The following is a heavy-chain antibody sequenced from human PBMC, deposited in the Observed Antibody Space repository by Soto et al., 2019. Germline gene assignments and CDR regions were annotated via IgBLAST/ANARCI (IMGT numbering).Heavy chain of an antibody. D-gene: IGHD3-3*01. CDR3: ATALGPHTIFGVVIGSPLDV. Sequence: GGSPRLSCAASGVTFSSYGMHWVRQEPGKGLEWVAVIWYDGSNKYYADSVKGRFTISRDNSKNTLYLQMNSLRAEDTAVYYCATALGPHTIFGVVIGSPLDVWGQGTTVTVSS. CDR1: GVTFSSYG. CDR2: IWYDGSNK. V-gene: IGHV3-30*02. J-gene: IGHJ6*02.